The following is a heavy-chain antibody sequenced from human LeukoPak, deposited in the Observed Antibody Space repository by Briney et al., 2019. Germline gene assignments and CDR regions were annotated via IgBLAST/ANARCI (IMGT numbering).Heavy chain of an antibody. Sequence: SETLSLTCTVSGGSISSGGYYWSWIRQHPGKGLEWIGYIYYSGSTYYNPSLKSRVTISVDTSKNQFSLKLSSVTAADTAVYYCARRGHSGSYSYYFDYWGQGTLVTVSS. V-gene: IGHV4-31*03. J-gene: IGHJ4*02. D-gene: IGHD1-26*01. CDR2: IYYSGST. CDR1: GGSISSGGYY. CDR3: ARRGHSGSYSYYFDY.